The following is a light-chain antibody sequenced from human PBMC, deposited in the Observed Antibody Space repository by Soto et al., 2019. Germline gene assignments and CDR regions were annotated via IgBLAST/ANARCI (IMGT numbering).Light chain of an antibody. CDR1: SSNIGGTV. J-gene: IGLJ2*01. CDR3: ASWDDSLEGVV. V-gene: IGLV1-44*01. Sequence: QSVVTQPPSASGPPGQTVTISCSGSSSNIGGTVVNWYQQVPGTAPRLLIYSKNQRPSGVPDRFSASKSGTTASLAISGLQSEDEADYYCASWDDSLEGVVFGGGTQLTVL. CDR2: SKN.